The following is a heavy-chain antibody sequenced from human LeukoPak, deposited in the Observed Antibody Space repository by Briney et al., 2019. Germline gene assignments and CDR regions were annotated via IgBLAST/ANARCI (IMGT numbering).Heavy chain of an antibody. Sequence: GGTLRLSCAASGFTFSSYVMHWVRQAPGKGLEWVAIISYDGSNEYYADSVKGRFTISRDNSKNTLYLQMNSLRAADTAVYYCARGGGSYYWVYLGQGTLVTVSS. V-gene: IGHV3-30*04. CDR1: GFTFSSYV. D-gene: IGHD1-26*01. CDR3: ARGGGSYYWVY. J-gene: IGHJ4*02. CDR2: ISYDGSNE.